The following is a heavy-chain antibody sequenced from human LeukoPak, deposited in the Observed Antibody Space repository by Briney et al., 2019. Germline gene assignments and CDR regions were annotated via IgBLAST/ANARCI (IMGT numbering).Heavy chain of an antibody. V-gene: IGHV3-21*01. CDR1: GFTFSSYS. CDR2: ITGSSDYI. J-gene: IGHJ4*02. D-gene: IGHD3-10*01. Sequence: NPGGSLRLSCAASGFTFSSYSMNWVRQAPGKGLEWVSCITGSSDYIFYADSVRGRFTISRDNAKNSLYLQMNSLRAEDTAVYYCAKFKGHYGDSEYYFDYWGQGTLVTVSS. CDR3: AKFKGHYGDSEYYFDY.